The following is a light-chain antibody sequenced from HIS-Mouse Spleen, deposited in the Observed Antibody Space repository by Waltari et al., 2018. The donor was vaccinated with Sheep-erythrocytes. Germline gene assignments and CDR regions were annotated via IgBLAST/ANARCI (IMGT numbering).Light chain of an antibody. CDR1: RSDVWSYNL. V-gene: IGLV2-23*01. J-gene: IGLJ3*02. CDR2: EGS. CDR3: CSYAGSSTPWV. Sequence: QSALTQPASVSGSPGQSITIPCTGTRSDVWSYNLVSWYQQPPGKAPKLMIYEGSKRPSGVSNRFSGSKSGNTASLTISGLQAEDEADYYCCSYAGSSTPWVFGGGTKLTVL.